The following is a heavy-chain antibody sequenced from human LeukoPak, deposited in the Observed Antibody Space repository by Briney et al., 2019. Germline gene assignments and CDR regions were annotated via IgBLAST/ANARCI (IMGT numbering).Heavy chain of an antibody. D-gene: IGHD2-15*01. J-gene: IGHJ3*02. CDR2: INHSGTT. CDR3: TRGKIEYCSGSSCYLYYDAFDI. CDR1: GGSISSYY. V-gene: IGHV4-34*01. Sequence: SETLSLTCTVSGGSISSYYWSWIRQPPGKGLEWIGEINHSGTTNYNPSLRSRVTISVDKSKNQFSLKLSSVTAADTAVYCCTRGKIEYCSGSSCYLYYDAFDIWGQGTMVTVSS.